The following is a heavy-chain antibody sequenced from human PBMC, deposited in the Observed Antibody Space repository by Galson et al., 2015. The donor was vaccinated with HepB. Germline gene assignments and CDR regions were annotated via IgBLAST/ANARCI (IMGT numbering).Heavy chain of an antibody. J-gene: IGHJ4*02. CDR2: ININTGNP. V-gene: IGHV7-4-1*02. CDR1: GYTFTRYG. D-gene: IGHD3-22*01. Sequence: SVKVSCKASGYTFTRYGINWVRQAPGQGLEWMGWININTGNPTYAQGFTGRSVFSLDTSVSTAFLQIISLKADDTAVYYCARDYYDRSSDYWGQGTLVTVSS. CDR3: ARDYYDRSSDY.